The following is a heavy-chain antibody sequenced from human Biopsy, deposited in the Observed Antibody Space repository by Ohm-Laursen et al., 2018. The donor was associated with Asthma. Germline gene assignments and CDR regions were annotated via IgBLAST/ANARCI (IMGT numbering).Heavy chain of an antibody. D-gene: IGHD3-10*01. CDR2: ISVYNGNT. CDR1: GYTFHSAG. CDR3: ARAVDYSHYYGIDV. Sequence: EASVTVSCKTSGYTFHSAGITWVRQAPGQGIEWMGWISVYNGNTKVAQKLQDRVTMITDTSTSTSYRELRSLRSDDTAVYFCARAVDYSHYYGIDVWGQGTTVTVS. J-gene: IGHJ6*02. V-gene: IGHV1-18*01.